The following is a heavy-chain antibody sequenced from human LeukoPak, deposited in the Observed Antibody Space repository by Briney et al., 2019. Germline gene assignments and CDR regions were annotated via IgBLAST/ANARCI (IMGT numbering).Heavy chain of an antibody. V-gene: IGHV4-39*01. J-gene: IGHJ4*02. CDR2: MYYSGTT. CDR3: ARSTGYSSSWYLDY. Sequence: SETLSLTCTVSGGSISSYYWGWIRQPPGKGLEWIGSMYYSGTTYYNPSLKSRVTISVDSSKNQFSLKLSSVTAAGTAVYYCARSTGYSSSWYLDYWGQGTLVTISS. D-gene: IGHD6-13*01. CDR1: GGSISSYY.